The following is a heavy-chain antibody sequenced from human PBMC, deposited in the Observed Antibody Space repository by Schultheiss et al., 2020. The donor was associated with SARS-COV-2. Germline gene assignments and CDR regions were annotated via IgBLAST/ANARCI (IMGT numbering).Heavy chain of an antibody. CDR3: ARDVYV. CDR2: INHSGST. Sequence: SETLSLTCTVSGGSISSGGYYWSWIRQPPGKGLEWIREINHSGSTNYNPSLKSRVTISVDTSKNQFSLKLSSVTAADTAVYYCARDVYVWGKGTTVTVSS. J-gene: IGHJ6*04. V-gene: IGHV4-61*08. CDR1: GGSISSGGYY.